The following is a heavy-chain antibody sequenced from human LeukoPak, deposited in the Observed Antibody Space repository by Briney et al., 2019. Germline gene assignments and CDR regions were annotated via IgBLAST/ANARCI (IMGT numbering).Heavy chain of an antibody. CDR2: IYYSGST. D-gene: IGHD6-13*01. CDR1: GGSISSYY. Sequence: SETLSLTCTVSGGSISSYYWSRIRQPPGKGLEWIGYIYYSGSTNYNPSLKSRVTISLDTSKNQFSLRLSSVTAADTAVFYCARHLRAAATGTFDSWGQGTLVTVSS. CDR3: ARHLRAAATGTFDS. V-gene: IGHV4-59*08. J-gene: IGHJ4*02.